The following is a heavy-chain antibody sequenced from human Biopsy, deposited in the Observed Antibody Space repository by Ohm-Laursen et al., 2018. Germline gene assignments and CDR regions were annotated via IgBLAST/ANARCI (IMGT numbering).Heavy chain of an antibody. CDR2: IYGGGFGT. J-gene: IGHJ4*02. CDR3: AKFEGDPTPSYYFDY. D-gene: IGHD3-10*01. Sequence: GSLGLSCAASGFTFSDYAMSWVRQAPGKGLEWVAGIYGGGFGTYYADSVKGRFSISRDNSENTLYLHMNSLRAEDTAVYFCAKFEGDPTPSYYFDYWGQGTLVTVSS. CDR1: GFTFSDYA. V-gene: IGHV3-23*01.